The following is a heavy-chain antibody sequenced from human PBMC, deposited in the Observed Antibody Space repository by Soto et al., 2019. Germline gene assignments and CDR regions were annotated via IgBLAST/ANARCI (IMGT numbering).Heavy chain of an antibody. D-gene: IGHD3-3*01. CDR2: IYYSGST. CDR1: GDSISSGGHY. Sequence: PSENLSLSCSVSGDSISSGGHYWSWIRQHPGKGLEWIGYIYYSGSTYYNPSLKSRVSISVDTSKNQFSLRLTSVTAADTAVYYCARESRTIFALVVYWGHGNLVTV. V-gene: IGHV4-31*03. J-gene: IGHJ4*01. CDR3: ARESRTIFALVVY.